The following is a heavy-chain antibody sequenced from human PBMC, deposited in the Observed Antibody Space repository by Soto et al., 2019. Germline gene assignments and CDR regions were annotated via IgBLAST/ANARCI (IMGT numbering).Heavy chain of an antibody. J-gene: IGHJ4*02. CDR2: IYYSGST. V-gene: IGHV4-59*08. D-gene: IGHD2-8*01. Sequence: ETLSLTCTVSGGSISSYYWSWIRQPPGKGLEWIGYIYYSGSTNYNPSLKSRVTISVDTSKNQFPLKLSSVTAADTAVYYCARLLGYCTNGVCYNGGYYFDYWGQGTLVTVSS. CDR1: GGSISSYY. CDR3: ARLLGYCTNGVCYNGGYYFDY.